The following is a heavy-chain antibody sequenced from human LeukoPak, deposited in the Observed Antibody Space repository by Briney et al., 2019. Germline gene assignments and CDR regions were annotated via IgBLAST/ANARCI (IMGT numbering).Heavy chain of an antibody. J-gene: IGHJ6*03. V-gene: IGHV1-8*02. CDR1: GYTFTSYG. D-gene: IGHD5-12*01. Sequence: GASVKVSCKASGYTFTSYGISWVRQAPGQGLEWMGWMNPNSGNTGYAQKFQGRVTMTRNTSISTAYMELSSLRSEDTAVYYCARGSPGGYPILRLWYYYYMDVWDKGTTVTISS. CDR3: ARGSPGGYPILRLWYYYYMDV. CDR2: MNPNSGNT.